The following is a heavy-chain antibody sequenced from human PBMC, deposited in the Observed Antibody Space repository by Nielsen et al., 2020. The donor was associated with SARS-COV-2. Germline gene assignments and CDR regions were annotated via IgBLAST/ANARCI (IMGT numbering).Heavy chain of an antibody. CDR1: GFTFRNHG. V-gene: IGHV3-30*18. J-gene: IGHJ4*02. CDR2: VSRDGSDT. D-gene: IGHD3-3*01. Sequence: GESLKISCAASGFTFRNHGMHWVRQVAGKGLEWVAIVSRDGSDTFYVDSLEGRFTISRDNSKNTVYLEMNSLRAEDTAVYYCAKDVWSGAHQIGPDYWGQGTLVTVSS. CDR3: AKDVWSGAHQIGPDY.